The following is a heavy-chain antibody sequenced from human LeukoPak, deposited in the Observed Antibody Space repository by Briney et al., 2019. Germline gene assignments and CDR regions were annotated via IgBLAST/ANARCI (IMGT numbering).Heavy chain of an antibody. CDR1: GFTFDDYG. V-gene: IGHV3-20*04. CDR2: INWNGGST. D-gene: IGHD6-13*01. J-gene: IGHJ4*02. CDR3: ARGTLKAAATDFDY. Sequence: GESLRLSCAASGFTFDDYGMSWVRQAPGKGLEWVSGINWNGGSTGYADSVKGRFTISRDNAKSSLYLQMNSLRAEDTALYYCARGTLKAAATDFDYWGQGTLVTVSS.